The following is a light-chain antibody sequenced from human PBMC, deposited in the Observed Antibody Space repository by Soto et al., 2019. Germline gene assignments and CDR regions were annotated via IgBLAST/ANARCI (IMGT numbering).Light chain of an antibody. CDR1: LTISSW. J-gene: IGKJ5*01. Sequence: DIQMTQSPSTVSASLGDRVIITCRASLTISSWVAWYQQIPGKAPKLLIYKASTLKSGVPSRFSGSGSGTDFTLTISSLHPEDFATYYCQQLNSYPITFGQGTRLEIK. V-gene: IGKV1-5*03. CDR2: KAS. CDR3: QQLNSYPIT.